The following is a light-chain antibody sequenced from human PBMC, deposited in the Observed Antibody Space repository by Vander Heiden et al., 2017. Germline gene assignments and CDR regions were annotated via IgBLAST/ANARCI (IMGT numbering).Light chain of an antibody. CDR1: QSVSSSY. J-gene: IGKJ3*01. V-gene: IGKV3-20*01. Sequence: EIVLTQSPGTLSLSPGERATLSCRASQSVSSSYLAWYQQKPGQAPRLLIYGASSSATGIPDRFSGSGSGTDFTLTIIRLEPEDFAVYYCQQYGSSPFTFGHRTKVDIK. CDR2: GAS. CDR3: QQYGSSPFT.